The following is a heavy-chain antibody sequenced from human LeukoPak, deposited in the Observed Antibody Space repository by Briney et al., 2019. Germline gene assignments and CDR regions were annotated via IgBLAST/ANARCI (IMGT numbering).Heavy chain of an antibody. D-gene: IGHD4-17*01. J-gene: IGHJ4*02. CDR2: ITSSSSYT. CDR1: AFTFSTYN. V-gene: IGHV3-21*04. Sequence: GGSLRLSCAASAFTFSTYNMNWVRQAPGKGLEWVSSITSSSSYTFYADSVKGRFTISRDNAKNSLYLQMNSLRAADTAVYYCARDWYPVTTRPDGLYFDYWGQGTLVTVSS. CDR3: ARDWYPVTTRPDGLYFDY.